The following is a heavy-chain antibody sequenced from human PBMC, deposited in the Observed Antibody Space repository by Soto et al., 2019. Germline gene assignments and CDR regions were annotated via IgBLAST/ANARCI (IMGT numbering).Heavy chain of an antibody. CDR2: ISYDGSNK. J-gene: IGHJ4*02. CDR3: AREASGGYYFDY. Sequence: GGSLRLSCAASGFTFSSYAMHWVRQAPGKGLEWVAVISYDGSNKYYADSVKGRFTISRDNSKNTLYLQMNSLRAEDTAVYYWAREASGGYYFDYWGQGTLVTVSS. D-gene: IGHD3-22*01. CDR1: GFTFSSYA. V-gene: IGHV3-30-3*01.